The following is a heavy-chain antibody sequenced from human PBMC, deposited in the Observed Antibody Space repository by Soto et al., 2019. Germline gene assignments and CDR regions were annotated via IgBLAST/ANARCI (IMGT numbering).Heavy chain of an antibody. V-gene: IGHV1-18*01. D-gene: IGHD6-6*01. J-gene: IGHJ6*03. Sequence: ASVKVSCKASGYTFTSYGISWVRQAPGQGLEWMGWISAYNGNTNYAQKLQGRVTMTTDTSTSTAYMELRSLRSDDTAVYYCARTSWGGREARPHYYYYMDVWGKGTTVTVPS. CDR1: GYTFTSYG. CDR2: ISAYNGNT. CDR3: ARTSWGGREARPHYYYYMDV.